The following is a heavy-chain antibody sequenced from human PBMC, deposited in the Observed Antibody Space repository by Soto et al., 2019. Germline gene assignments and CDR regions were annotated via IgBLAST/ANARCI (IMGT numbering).Heavy chain of an antibody. CDR1: GYTFTGYY. CDR3: ARAGPGSSWYVSARYYGMDV. V-gene: IGHV1-2*04. CDR2: INPNSGGT. D-gene: IGHD6-13*01. J-gene: IGHJ6*02. Sequence: QVQLVQSGAEVKKPGASVKVSCKASGYTFTGYYMHWVRQAPGQGLEWMGWINPNSGGTNYAQKFQGWVTMTRDTSISTAYMELSRLRSDDTAVYYCARAGPGSSWYVSARYYGMDVWGQGTTVTVSS.